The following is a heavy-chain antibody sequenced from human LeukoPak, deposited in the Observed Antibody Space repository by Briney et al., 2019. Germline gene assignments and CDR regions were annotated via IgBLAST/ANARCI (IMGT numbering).Heavy chain of an antibody. D-gene: IGHD2-2*01. Sequence: ASVKVSCKASGYTLTSYGISRVRQAPGQGLEWMGRISAFNGNTNYAQKFQGRVTMSTDTSTSTAYMELRSLRTDDTAVYYCARDLDIVVVRGALRHYGVDVWGQGTTVTVSS. CDR3: ARDLDIVVVRGALRHYGVDV. CDR2: ISAFNGNT. CDR1: GYTLTSYG. V-gene: IGHV1-18*01. J-gene: IGHJ6*02.